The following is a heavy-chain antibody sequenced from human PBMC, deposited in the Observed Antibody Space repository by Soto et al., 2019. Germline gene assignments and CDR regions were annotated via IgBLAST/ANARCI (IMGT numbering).Heavy chain of an antibody. CDR3: ARAGIVASWGNWVDP. Sequence: EVQVVESGGGLVQPGGSLRLSCAASGFTVGSNYVNWVRQAPGRGLEWVSVIYSGGNTYYADSVKDRFTISRDNSKNTVYLQMNWLRVEDTAVYFCARAGIVASWGNWVDPWGQGTLVTVSS. CDR1: GFTVGSNY. D-gene: IGHD2-15*01. V-gene: IGHV3-66*01. CDR2: IYSGGNT. J-gene: IGHJ5*02.